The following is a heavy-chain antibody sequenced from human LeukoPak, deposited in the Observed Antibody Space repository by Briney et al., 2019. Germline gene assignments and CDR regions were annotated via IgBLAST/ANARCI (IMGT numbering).Heavy chain of an antibody. Sequence: ASVKVSCKASGYTFTSYYMHWVRQAPGQGLEWMGIINPSGGSTNYAQKFQGRVTITADESTSTAYMELSSLKSEDTAVYYCAIEKLIGELFFPLGYWGQGTLVTVSS. CDR3: AIEKLIGELFFPLGY. V-gene: IGHV1-46*01. CDR2: INPSGGST. J-gene: IGHJ4*02. D-gene: IGHD3-10*01. CDR1: GYTFTSYY.